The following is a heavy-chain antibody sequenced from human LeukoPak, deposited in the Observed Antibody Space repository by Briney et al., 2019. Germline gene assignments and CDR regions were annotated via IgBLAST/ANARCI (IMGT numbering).Heavy chain of an antibody. Sequence: GGSLRLSCAASGFTFSSFGMHWVRQPPGKGLEWVAVIWYDGSEKHYADSVKGRFTLSRDNSKDTLYLQMSSLRADDTAVYYCARRYYSSGHFDYWGQGTPVTVSS. CDR2: IWYDGSEK. D-gene: IGHD3-22*01. CDR3: ARRYYSSGHFDY. V-gene: IGHV3-33*01. J-gene: IGHJ4*02. CDR1: GFTFSSFG.